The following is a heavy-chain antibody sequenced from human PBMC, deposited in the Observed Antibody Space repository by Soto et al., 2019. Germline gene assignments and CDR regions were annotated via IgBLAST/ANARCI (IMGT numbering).Heavy chain of an antibody. CDR3: AKDMSNYYDSSGYYYPGY. Sequence: PGGSLRLSCAASGFTFDDYTMHWVRQAPGKGLEWVSLISWDGGSTYYADSVKGRFTISRDNSKNSLYLQMNSLRTEDTALYYCAKDMSNYYDSSGYYYPGYWGQGTLVTVSS. D-gene: IGHD3-22*01. CDR2: ISWDGGST. V-gene: IGHV3-43*01. J-gene: IGHJ4*02. CDR1: GFTFDDYT.